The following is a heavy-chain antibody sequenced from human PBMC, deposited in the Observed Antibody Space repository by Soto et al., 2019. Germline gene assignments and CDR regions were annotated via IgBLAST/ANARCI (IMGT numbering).Heavy chain of an antibody. D-gene: IGHD6-19*01. CDR1: GYTFTSHD. J-gene: IGHJ3*02. V-gene: IGHV1-8*01. Sequence: ASVKVSCKASGYTFTSHDINWVRQATGQGLEWVGWMNPDSGNTCFAHKFQGRVTMTRNTCITTAYMEENSLSSEDTAVYFCARGSGSDWRDAFDIWGPGTLVTVSS. CDR2: MNPDSGNT. CDR3: ARGSGSDWRDAFDI.